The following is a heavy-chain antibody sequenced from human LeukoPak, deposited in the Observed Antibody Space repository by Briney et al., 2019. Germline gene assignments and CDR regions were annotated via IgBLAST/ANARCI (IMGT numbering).Heavy chain of an antibody. J-gene: IGHJ4*02. V-gene: IGHV4-34*01. D-gene: IGHD4-17*01. Sequence: SETLSLTCAVYGGSFSGYYWSWIRQPPGKGLEWIGEINHSGSTNYNPSLKSRVTISVDTSKNQFSLKLSSVTAADTAVYYCARGDYGVDHWGQGTLVTVSS. CDR3: ARGDYGVDH. CDR1: GGSFSGYY. CDR2: INHSGST.